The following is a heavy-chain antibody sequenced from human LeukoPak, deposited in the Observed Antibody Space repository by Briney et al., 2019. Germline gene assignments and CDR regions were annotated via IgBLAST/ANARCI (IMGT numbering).Heavy chain of an antibody. D-gene: IGHD4-23*01. CDR3: ARDYGGNSYFDY. CDR1: GFSFSSYS. V-gene: IGHV3-21*01. CDR2: ISSSSSYI. J-gene: IGHJ4*02. Sequence: GGSLRLSCAASGFSFSSYSMNWVRQAPGKGLEWVSSISSSSSYIYYADSVKGRFTISRDNAKNSLYLQMNSLRAEDTAVYYCARDYGGNSYFDYWGQGTLVTVSS.